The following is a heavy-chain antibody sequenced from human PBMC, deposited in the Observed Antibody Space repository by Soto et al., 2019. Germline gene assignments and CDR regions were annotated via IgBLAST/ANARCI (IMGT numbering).Heavy chain of an antibody. J-gene: IGHJ4*02. CDR1: GYTFSSYG. V-gene: IGHV1-18*01. Sequence: QVQLVQSGAEVKKPGASVKVSCKASGYTFSSYGITWVRQAPGQRLEWMGWFNTYNGNTNYAQKLQGRVTMTTDTSTSTAYMELRSLRSADTDVYYCARERGGYSYGDYWGQGALVTVSS. D-gene: IGHD5-18*01. CDR2: FNTYNGNT. CDR3: ARERGGYSYGDY.